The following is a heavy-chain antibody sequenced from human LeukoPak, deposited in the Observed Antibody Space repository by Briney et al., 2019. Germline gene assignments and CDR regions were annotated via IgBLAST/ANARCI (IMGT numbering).Heavy chain of an antibody. CDR3: AKDSEPAATYYCYYMDV. CDR2: ISGSGGST. D-gene: IGHD2-15*01. Sequence: PGGSLRLSCAASGFTFSSYAMSWVRQAPGKGLEWVSAISGSGGSTYYADSVKGRFTISRDNSKNTLYLQMNSLRAEDTAVYYCAKDSEPAATYYCYYMDVWGKGTTVTISS. V-gene: IGHV3-23*01. CDR1: GFTFSSYA. J-gene: IGHJ6*03.